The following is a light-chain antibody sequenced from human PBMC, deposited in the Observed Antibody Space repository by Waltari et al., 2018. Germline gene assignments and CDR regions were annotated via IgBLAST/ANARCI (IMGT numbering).Light chain of an antibody. CDR1: SSDAGRYNY. J-gene: IGLJ1*01. V-gene: IGLV2-8*01. Sequence: QSALTQPPSASGSPGQSVTISCTGTSSDAGRYNYVSWYQHHPGEAPKLIISEVSKRPSGVPDRFSGSKSGNTASLTVSGLQPEDEADYYCSSFAGYNTPFVFGTGTKVTVL. CDR2: EVS. CDR3: SSFAGYNTPFV.